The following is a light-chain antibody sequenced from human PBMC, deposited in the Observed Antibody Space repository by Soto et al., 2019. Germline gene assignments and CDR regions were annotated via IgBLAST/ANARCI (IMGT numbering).Light chain of an antibody. J-gene: IGKJ4*01. CDR1: QSSSSY. V-gene: IGKV1-39*01. Sequence: DIQMTQSPSSLSASVGDRVTITCRASQSSSSYLNWYQQKPGKAPKLLIYAASSLQSGVPSRFSGSGSGTDFTLTISSLQPDDFATYYCQQSYSTSALTFGGGTKVEIK. CDR2: AAS. CDR3: QQSYSTSALT.